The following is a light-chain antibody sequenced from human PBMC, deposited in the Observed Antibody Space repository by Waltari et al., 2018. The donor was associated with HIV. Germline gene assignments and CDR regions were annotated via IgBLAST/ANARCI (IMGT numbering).Light chain of an antibody. Sequence: SYELTQPPSVSVSPGQTASITCSGDKLGDTYASWYQQKPGQSPVLVIHQKSKRPSGIPVRVSGSNSGDTATLTISGTQAVDESDYYCQAWDSSSAVVFGGGTKLTVL. J-gene: IGLJ2*01. CDR2: QKS. CDR1: KLGDTY. CDR3: QAWDSSSAVV. V-gene: IGLV3-1*01.